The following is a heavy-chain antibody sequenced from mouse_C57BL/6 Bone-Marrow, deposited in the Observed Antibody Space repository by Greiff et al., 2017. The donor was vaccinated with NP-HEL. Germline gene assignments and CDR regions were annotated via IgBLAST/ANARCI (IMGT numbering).Heavy chain of an antibody. CDR3: RRYYYGRGYWYFDV. J-gene: IGHJ1*03. CDR1: GYTFTSYW. V-gene: IGHV1-5*01. CDR2: IYPGNSDT. D-gene: IGHD1-1*01. Sequence: VQLKESGTVLARPGASVKMSCKTSGYTFTSYWMHWVKQRPGQGLEWIGAIYPGNSDTSYNQKFKGKAKLTAVTSASTAYMELSSLTNEDSAVYYCRRYYYGRGYWYFDVWGTGTTVTVSS.